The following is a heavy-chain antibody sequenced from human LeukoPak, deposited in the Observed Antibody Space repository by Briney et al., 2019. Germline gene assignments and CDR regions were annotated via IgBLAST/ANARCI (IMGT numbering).Heavy chain of an antibody. J-gene: IGHJ4*02. CDR1: GYTFTSYD. CDR3: ARGSKRLLPSLGY. Sequence: ASVKVSCKASGYTFTSYDINWVRQATGQGLEWMGWMNPNSGNTGYAQKFQGRVTITRNTSISTAYMELSSLRSEDTAVYYCARGSKRLLPSLGYWGQGTLVTASS. V-gene: IGHV1-8*03. CDR2: MNPNSGNT. D-gene: IGHD3-22*01.